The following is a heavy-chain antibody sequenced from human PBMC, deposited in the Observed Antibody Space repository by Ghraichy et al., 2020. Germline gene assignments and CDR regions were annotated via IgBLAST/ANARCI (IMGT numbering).Heavy chain of an antibody. Sequence: SETLSLTCTVSGGSISSYYWSWIRQPPGKGLEWIGYIYYSGSTNYNPSLKSRVTISVDTSKNQFSLKLSSVTAADTAVYYCARERIAVDPFDIWGQGTMVTVSS. CDR3: ARERIAVDPFDI. CDR1: GGSISSYY. D-gene: IGHD6-19*01. CDR2: IYYSGST. J-gene: IGHJ3*02. V-gene: IGHV4-59*01.